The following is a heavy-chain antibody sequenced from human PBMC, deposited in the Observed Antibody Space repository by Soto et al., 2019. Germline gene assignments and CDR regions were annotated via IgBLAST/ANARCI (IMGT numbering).Heavy chain of an antibody. CDR2: IYSGGST. Sequence: PGGSLRLSCAVSGFTVSSNYMSWVRQAPGKGLEWVSLIYSGGSTYYADSVKGRFTISRDNAKNSLYLQMNSLRAEDTAVYYCAREGFRGVMSYYGMDVWGQGTTVTVSS. D-gene: IGHD3-16*01. J-gene: IGHJ6*02. CDR3: AREGFRGVMSYYGMDV. V-gene: IGHV3-66*01. CDR1: GFTVSSNY.